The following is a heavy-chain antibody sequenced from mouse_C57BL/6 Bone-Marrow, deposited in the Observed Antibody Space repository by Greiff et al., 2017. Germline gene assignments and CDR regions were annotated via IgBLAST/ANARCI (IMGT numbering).Heavy chain of an antibody. D-gene: IGHD4-1*01. V-gene: IGHV5-6*01. CDR3: ARQGTGTDY. J-gene: IGHJ2*01. CDR2: ISSGGSYT. CDR1: GFTFSSYG. Sequence: EVQGVESGGDLVKPGGSLKLSCAASGFTFSSYGMSWVRQTPDKRLEWVATISSGGSYTYYPDSVKGRFTISSDNAKNTLYLQMSSLKSEDTAMYYCARQGTGTDYWGQGTTLTVSS.